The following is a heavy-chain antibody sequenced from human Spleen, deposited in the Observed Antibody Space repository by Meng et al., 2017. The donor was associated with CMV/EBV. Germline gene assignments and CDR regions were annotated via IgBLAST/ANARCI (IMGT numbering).Heavy chain of an antibody. D-gene: IGHD2-2*01. V-gene: IGHV3-7*01. J-gene: IGHJ6*02. CDR2: IKQDGSEK. CDR3: AKELYCSSTSCYGLTGYYYGMDV. CDR1: GFTFSGFW. Sequence: GESLKISCAASGFTFSGFWMTWVRQAPGKGLEWVANIKQDGSEKYYADSVKGRFTISRDNAKKSLYLQMNSLRAEDTAVFYCAKELYCSSTSCYGLTGYYYGMDVWGQGTTVTVSS.